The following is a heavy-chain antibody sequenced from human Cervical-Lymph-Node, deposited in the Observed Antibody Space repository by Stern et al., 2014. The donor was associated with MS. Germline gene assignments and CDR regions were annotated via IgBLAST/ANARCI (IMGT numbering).Heavy chain of an antibody. CDR3: AKQYFDSSGYSYYYGMDV. CDR2: ISGSGGSI. Sequence: EVQLVESGGDLVQPGGSLRLSCAASGFTFNKYAMNWVRQAPGKGLEWVSTISGSGGSIYYADSVKGRVTISRDNSKNTLYRQMHSLRAEDTAIYYCAKQYFDSSGYSYYYGMDVWGQGTTVTVSS. J-gene: IGHJ6*02. CDR1: GFTFNKYA. V-gene: IGHV3-23*04. D-gene: IGHD3-22*01.